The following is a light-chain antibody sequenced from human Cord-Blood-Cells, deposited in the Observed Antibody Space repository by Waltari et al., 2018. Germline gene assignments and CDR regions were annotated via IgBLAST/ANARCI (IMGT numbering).Light chain of an antibody. Sequence: SSELTQDPAVSVALGQTVRITCQGDSLRSYYASWYQQKPGQAPVLVIYGKNNRPSGIPDRFSGSSSGNTDSLTITGAQAEDDADYYCNSRDSSGNHVVFGGGTKLTVL. CDR3: NSRDSSGNHVV. CDR2: GKN. J-gene: IGLJ2*01. CDR1: SLRSYY. V-gene: IGLV3-19*01.